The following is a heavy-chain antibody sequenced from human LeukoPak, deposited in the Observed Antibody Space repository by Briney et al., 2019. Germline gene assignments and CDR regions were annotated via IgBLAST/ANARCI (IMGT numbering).Heavy chain of an antibody. Sequence: GGSLRLSCAASGFTFDEYGMSWVRQAPGKGLEWVSGINWHGDSTDYADSAKGRFTISRDNAKNSVYLQMNSPRAEDTALYYCAREVSVGYSYYMDVWGKGTTVTVSS. CDR1: GFTFDEYG. V-gene: IGHV3-20*04. J-gene: IGHJ6*03. CDR2: INWHGDST. D-gene: IGHD2-2*01. CDR3: AREVSVGYSYYMDV.